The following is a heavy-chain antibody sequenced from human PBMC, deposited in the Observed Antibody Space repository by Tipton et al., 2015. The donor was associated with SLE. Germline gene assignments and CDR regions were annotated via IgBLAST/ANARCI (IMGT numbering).Heavy chain of an antibody. J-gene: IGHJ4*02. V-gene: IGHV4-34*01. CDR1: GGSFSGYY. Sequence: TLSLTCAVYGGSFSGYYWSWIRQPPDKGLEWIGEINHSGTTNCNPSLKSRVTISIDTSKNQFSLNLTSVTAADTAVYFCTRQYSSSYYSDYWGQGTLVTVSS. CDR3: TRQYSSSYYSDY. D-gene: IGHD6-6*01. CDR2: INHSGTT.